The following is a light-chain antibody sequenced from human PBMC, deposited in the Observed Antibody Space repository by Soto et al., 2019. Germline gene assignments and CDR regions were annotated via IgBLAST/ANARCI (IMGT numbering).Light chain of an antibody. CDR1: KLGVKF. CDR2: QDN. CDR3: QAWDSGNMV. V-gene: IGLV3-1*01. J-gene: IGLJ7*01. Sequence: SYELTQPPSVSVSPGQTATLSCSGDKLGVKFACWYQQKPGQSPELVIYQDNKRPSGIPERFSGSNSGNTATLTIAETRAMDEADYFCQAWDSGNMVFGGGTQLTVL.